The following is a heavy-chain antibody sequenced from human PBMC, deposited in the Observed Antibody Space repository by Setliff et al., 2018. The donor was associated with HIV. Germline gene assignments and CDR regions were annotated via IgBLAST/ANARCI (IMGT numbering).Heavy chain of an antibody. J-gene: IGHJ3*01. V-gene: IGHV4-4*07. D-gene: IGHD3-10*01. CDR1: GGSFSTYY. Sequence: SETLSLTCTVSGGSFSTYYWSWIRQPAGEGPEYIGRVHSTGTTIYNPSLKSRVTMSVDATKNQLSLKLRSVTAADTAVYYCARARITMIGGRLEPYAFDRWGQGTKVTVSS. CDR2: VHSTGTT. CDR3: ARARITMIGGRLEPYAFDR.